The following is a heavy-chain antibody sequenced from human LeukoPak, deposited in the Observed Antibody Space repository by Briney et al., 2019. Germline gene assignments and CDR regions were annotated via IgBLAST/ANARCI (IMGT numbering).Heavy chain of an antibody. CDR2: INHSGST. V-gene: IGHV4-34*01. CDR3: ARGRSSGWYPPYYYYGMDV. J-gene: IGHJ6*02. D-gene: IGHD6-19*01. CDR1: GGSFSGYY. Sequence: SETLSLTCAVYGGSFSGYYWSWIRQPPGKGLEWIGEINHSGSTNYNPSLKSRVTISVDTSKNQFSLKLSSVTAADTAVYYCARGRSSGWYPPYYYYGMDVWGQGTTVTVSS.